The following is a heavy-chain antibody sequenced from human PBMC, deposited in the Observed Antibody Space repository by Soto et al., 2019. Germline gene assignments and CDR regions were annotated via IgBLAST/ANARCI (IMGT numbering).Heavy chain of an antibody. CDR1: GYTFTSYG. CDR3: AREDYYGSGSYSYYFDY. CDR2: ISAYNGNT. D-gene: IGHD3-10*01. V-gene: IGHV1-18*01. J-gene: IGHJ4*02. Sequence: QVQLVQSGAEVKKPGASVKVSCKASGYTFTSYGISWVRQAPGQGLEWMGWISAYNGNTNYAQKLQGRVTMTTDTSTSTAYMELRSLRFDDTAVYYWAREDYYGSGSYSYYFDYWGQGTLVTVSS.